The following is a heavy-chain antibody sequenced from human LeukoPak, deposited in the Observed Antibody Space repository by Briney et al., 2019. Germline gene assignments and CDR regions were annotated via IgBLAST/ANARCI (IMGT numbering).Heavy chain of an antibody. CDR3: ARGTITTVTDS. Sequence: SETLSLTCAISGGSISSSNWWTWVRQPPGKGLEWVGEIYLRGNTNYNPSLESRVTISVDESRTQLSLRLESVTAADTAVYYCARGTITTVTDSWGPGTQVTVSS. D-gene: IGHD4-17*01. CDR2: IYLRGNT. J-gene: IGHJ4*02. CDR1: GGSISSSNW. V-gene: IGHV4-4*02.